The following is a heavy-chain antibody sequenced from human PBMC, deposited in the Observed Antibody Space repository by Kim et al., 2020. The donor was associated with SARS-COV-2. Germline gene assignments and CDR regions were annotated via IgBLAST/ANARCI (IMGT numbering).Heavy chain of an antibody. CDR3: AREGLGVFGVVIIGGHFDY. J-gene: IGHJ4*02. CDR1: GYTFTGYY. Sequence: ASVKVSCKASGYTFTGYYMHWVRQAPGQGLEWMGWINPNSGGTNYAQKFQGRVTMTRDTSISTAYMELSRLRSDDTAVYYCAREGLGVFGVVIIGGHFDYWGQGTLVTVSS. V-gene: IGHV1-2*02. D-gene: IGHD3-3*01. CDR2: INPNSGGT.